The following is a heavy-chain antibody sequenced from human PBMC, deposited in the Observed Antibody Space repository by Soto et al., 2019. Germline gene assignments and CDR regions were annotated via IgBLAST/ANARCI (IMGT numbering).Heavy chain of an antibody. CDR2: IIPILGIA. J-gene: IGHJ2*01. Sequence: QVQLVQSGAEVKKPGSSVKVSCKASGGTFSSYTISWVRQAPGQGLEWMGRIIPILGIANYAQKFQGRVTITADKSTSTAYVELSSLRSEDTAVYYCARAGLIGGDYYGYFDLWGRGTLVTVSS. CDR1: GGTFSSYT. CDR3: ARAGLIGGDYYGYFDL. V-gene: IGHV1-69*02. D-gene: IGHD4-17*01.